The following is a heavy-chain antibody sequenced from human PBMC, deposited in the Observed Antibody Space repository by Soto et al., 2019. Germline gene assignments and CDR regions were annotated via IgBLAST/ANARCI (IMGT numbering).Heavy chain of an antibody. V-gene: IGHV4-30-4*01. D-gene: IGHD6-13*01. Sequence: SETLSLTCTVSGGSISSGDYYLSWIRQPPGKGLEWIGYIYYSGSTYYNPSLKSRVTISVDTSKNQFSLKLSSVTAADTAVYYCARGEHSSRGYYYGMDVWGQGTTVTVSS. CDR1: GGSISSGDYY. J-gene: IGHJ6*02. CDR3: ARGEHSSRGYYYGMDV. CDR2: IYYSGST.